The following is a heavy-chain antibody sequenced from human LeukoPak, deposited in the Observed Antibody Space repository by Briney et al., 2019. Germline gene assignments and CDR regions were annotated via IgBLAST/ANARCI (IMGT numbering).Heavy chain of an antibody. Sequence: PSETLSLTCTVSGGSISGYYWSWIRQPAGKGLEWIGRIYSSGSTNYNPPLKSRVTLSVDTSKNQFSLKLNSVTAADTAVYYCAREKMAGVPLFDYWGQGTLVTVSS. V-gene: IGHV4-4*07. CDR2: IYSSGST. J-gene: IGHJ4*02. CDR1: GGSISGYY. CDR3: AREKMAGVPLFDY. D-gene: IGHD5-24*01.